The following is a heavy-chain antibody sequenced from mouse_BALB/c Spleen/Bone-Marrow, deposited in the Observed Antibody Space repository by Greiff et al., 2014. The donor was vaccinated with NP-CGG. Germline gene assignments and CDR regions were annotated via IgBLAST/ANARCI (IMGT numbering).Heavy chain of an antibody. V-gene: IGHV5-17*02. D-gene: IGHD3-3*01. J-gene: IGHJ4*01. CDR3: TRSGTLGAMDY. CDR1: GFTFSSFG. Sequence: EVKVVESGGGLVQPGGSRKLSCAASGFTFSSFGMHWVRQAPEKGLEWVAYISSGSSTIYYADTMKGPFTISRDNPKNTLFLQMTSLRSEDTAMYYCTRSGTLGAMDYWGQGTSVTVSS. CDR2: ISSGSSTI.